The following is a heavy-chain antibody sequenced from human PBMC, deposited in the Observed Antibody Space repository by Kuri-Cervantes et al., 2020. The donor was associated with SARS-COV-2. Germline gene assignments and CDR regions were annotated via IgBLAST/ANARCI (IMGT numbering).Heavy chain of an antibody. V-gene: IGHV4-34*01. CDR1: GGSISSYY. J-gene: IGHJ5*02. Sequence: SETLSLTCTVSGGSISSYYWSWIRQPPGKGLEWIGEINHSGSTNYNPSLKSRVTISIDTSNNHFSLKLSPVTAADTAVYYCARHPYDYAADDWFDPWGQGTLVTVSS. CDR2: INHSGST. CDR3: ARHPYDYAADDWFDP. D-gene: IGHD3-16*01.